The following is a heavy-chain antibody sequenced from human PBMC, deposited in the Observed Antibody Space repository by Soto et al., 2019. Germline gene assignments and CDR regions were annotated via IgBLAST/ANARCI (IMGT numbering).Heavy chain of an antibody. D-gene: IGHD4-17*01. J-gene: IGHJ2*01. CDR2: IYYSGST. CDR3: GRVHGDYWYFAL. Sequence: QVQLQESGPGLVKPSETLSLTCTVSGGSISSYYWSWIRQPPGTGLEWVGYIYYSGSTNYNHSLMRRVTISAVTSTKQFTLKMTSVTAADTAVYYCGRVHGDYWYFALWGRGTLVTVSS. V-gene: IGHV4-59*01. CDR1: GGSISSYY.